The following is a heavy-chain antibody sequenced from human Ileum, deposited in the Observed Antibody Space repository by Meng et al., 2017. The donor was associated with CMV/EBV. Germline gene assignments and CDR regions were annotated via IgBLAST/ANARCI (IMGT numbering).Heavy chain of an antibody. CDR3: ARDSTARGREGYFDY. J-gene: IGHJ4*02. V-gene: IGHV3-53*01. CDR1: GFTVSVNY. CDR2: IYSGGST. D-gene: IGHD6-6*01. Sequence: SGFTVSVNYMSWVRQAPGKGLEWVSTIYSGGSTSYANSVKGRFTISRDNSKNMLYLQMNSLRAEDTAMYYCARDSTARGREGYFDYWGQGTLVTVSS.